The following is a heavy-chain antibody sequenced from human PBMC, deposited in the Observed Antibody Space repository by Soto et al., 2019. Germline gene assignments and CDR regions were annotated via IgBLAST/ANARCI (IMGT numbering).Heavy chain of an antibody. Sequence: QVQLVQSGAEVKKPGASVKVSCKASGYTFTSYDINWVRQATGQGLEWMGWMNPNSGNTGYAQKFQGRVTMTRNTSISTAYRERTSLGSEDTAVYYCARERTYFGDNWGQGTLFSVSS. CDR2: MNPNSGNT. CDR3: ARERTYFGDN. V-gene: IGHV1-8*01. D-gene: IGHD3-9*01. CDR1: GYTFTSYD. J-gene: IGHJ4*02.